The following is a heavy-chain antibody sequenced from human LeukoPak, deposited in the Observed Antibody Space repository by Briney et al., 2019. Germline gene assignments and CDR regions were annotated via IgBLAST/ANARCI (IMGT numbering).Heavy chain of an antibody. J-gene: IGHJ4*02. V-gene: IGHV4-59*08. D-gene: IGHD2-2*01. CDR3: ARRGYCSSTSCSEDLYYFDY. Sequence: PSETLSLTCTVSGGPISSYYWSWIRQPPGKGLEWIGYIYYSGSTNYNPSLKSRVTISVDTSKNQFSLKLSSVTAADTAVYYCARRGYCSSTSCSEDLYYFDYWGQGTLVTVSS. CDR2: IYYSGST. CDR1: GGPISSYY.